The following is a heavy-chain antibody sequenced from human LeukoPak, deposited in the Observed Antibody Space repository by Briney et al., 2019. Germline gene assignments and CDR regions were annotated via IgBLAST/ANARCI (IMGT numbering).Heavy chain of an antibody. CDR3: ARASWFPDY. CDR1: GGSISSYY. Sequence: PSETLSLTCTVSGGSISSYYWSWIRQPPGKGLEWIGEINHSGSTNYNPSLKSRVTISVDTSKNQFSLKLSSVTAADTAVYYCARASWFPDYWGQGTLVTVSS. V-gene: IGHV4-34*01. J-gene: IGHJ4*02. CDR2: INHSGST. D-gene: IGHD3-10*01.